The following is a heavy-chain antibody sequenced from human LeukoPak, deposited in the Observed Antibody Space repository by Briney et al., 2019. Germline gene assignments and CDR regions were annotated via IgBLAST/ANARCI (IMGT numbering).Heavy chain of an antibody. Sequence: PSETLSLTCAVYGGSFSGYYWSWIRQPPGKGLEWIGEINHSGSTNYNPSLKSRVTISVDTSKNQFSLKLGSVTAADTAVYYCARGPAYYGSGSYYPNWFDPWGQGTLVTVSS. V-gene: IGHV4-34*01. CDR2: INHSGST. CDR3: ARGPAYYGSGSYYPNWFDP. CDR1: GGSFSGYY. D-gene: IGHD3-10*01. J-gene: IGHJ5*02.